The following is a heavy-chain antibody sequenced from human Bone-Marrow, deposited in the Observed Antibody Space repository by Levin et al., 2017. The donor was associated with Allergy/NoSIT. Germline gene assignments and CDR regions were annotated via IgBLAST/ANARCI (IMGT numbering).Heavy chain of an antibody. CDR2: ISSYNGNT. CDR3: ARVLGRYSGYDYSDY. D-gene: IGHD5-12*01. Sequence: ASVKVSCKASGYTFTSYGISWVRQAPGQGLEWMGWISSYNGNTNYAQKLQGRVTMTTDTSTSTAYMELRSLRSDDTAVFYCARVLGRYSGYDYSDYWGQGTLVTVSS. V-gene: IGHV1-18*01. CDR1: GYTFTSYG. J-gene: IGHJ4*02.